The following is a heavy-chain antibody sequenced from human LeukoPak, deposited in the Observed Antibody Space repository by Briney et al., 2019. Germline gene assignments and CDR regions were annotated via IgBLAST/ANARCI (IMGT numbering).Heavy chain of an antibody. CDR3: TRYYYDGSGYYYLFDY. D-gene: IGHD3-22*01. J-gene: IGHJ4*02. Sequence: GGSLKRSCAASGFTFSGSAMHWVRQASGKGLEWVGRIRSKTNSYATAYAASVKGRFTISRDDSKNTAYLQMNSLKTEDTAVYYCTRYYYDGSGYYYLFDYWGQGTLVTVSS. CDR1: GFTFSGSA. V-gene: IGHV3-73*01. CDR2: IRSKTNSYAT.